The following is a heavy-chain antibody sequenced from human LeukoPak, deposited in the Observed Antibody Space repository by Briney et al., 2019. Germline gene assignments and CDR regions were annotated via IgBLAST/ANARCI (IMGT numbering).Heavy chain of an antibody. CDR1: RYTFTSYS. V-gene: IGHV1-18*04. D-gene: IGHD3-22*01. CDR3: ARPPGTYDSSARDDAFDI. CDR2: IIPYNGDT. J-gene: IGHJ3*02. Sequence: ASVKVSCKASRYTFTSYSISWVRQAPGQGLEWMGWIIPYNGDTDYGQKFQGRVTMTADTSTSTAYMELRSLRSDDTAIYYCARPPGTYDSSARDDAFDIWGQGTMVTVSS.